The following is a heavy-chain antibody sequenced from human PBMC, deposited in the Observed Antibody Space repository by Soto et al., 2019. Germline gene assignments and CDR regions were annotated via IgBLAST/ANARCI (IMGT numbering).Heavy chain of an antibody. D-gene: IGHD2-8*01. CDR3: ASPDLLGYCPNGVCSADYYYYGMDV. Sequence: ASVKVSCKAPADTFTSYYIHWVRQAPGHGLEWMGIINPNGGSTRFAQTFQGRITMTTDTSTSTVYMELRSLRSENTAVYYCASPDLLGYCPNGVCSADYYYYGMDVWGQGTTVTVSS. CDR2: INPNGGST. V-gene: IGHV1-46*01. CDR1: ADTFTSYY. J-gene: IGHJ6*02.